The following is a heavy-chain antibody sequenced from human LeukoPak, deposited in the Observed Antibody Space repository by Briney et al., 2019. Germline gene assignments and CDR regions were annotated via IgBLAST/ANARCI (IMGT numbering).Heavy chain of an antibody. CDR1: GVSVSSGGYY. D-gene: IGHD1-26*01. Sequence: SETLSLTCSVSGVSVSSGGYYWSWIRQPPGKGLEWIGYIYYSGSTNYNPSLKSRVTISVDTSKNQFSLKLSSVTAADTAVYYCARGREWEPKVFDYWGQGTLVTVSS. CDR3: ARGREWEPKVFDY. J-gene: IGHJ4*02. CDR2: IYYSGST. V-gene: IGHV4-61*08.